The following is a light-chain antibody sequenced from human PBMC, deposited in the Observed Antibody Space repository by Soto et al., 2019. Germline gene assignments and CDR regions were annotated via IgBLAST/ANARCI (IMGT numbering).Light chain of an antibody. V-gene: IGKV1-5*01. Sequence: DIQMTQSPSTLSATAGDRVTINCRASQSISSWLAWYQHKPGKAPKLLIYDASNLDSGVPSRFSGSGSGTEFSLTISNLQPDDCATYYCQQYENYWTFGQGTRLE. CDR3: QQYENYWT. CDR2: DAS. J-gene: IGKJ5*01. CDR1: QSISSW.